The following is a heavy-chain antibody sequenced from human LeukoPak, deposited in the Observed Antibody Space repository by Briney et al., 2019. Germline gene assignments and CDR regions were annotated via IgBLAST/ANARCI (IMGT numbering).Heavy chain of an antibody. CDR2: ISSSSSYI. CDR1: GFTLSSYS. V-gene: IGHV3-21*01. CDR3: ARRYSSVFGYPKYYFDY. J-gene: IGHJ4*02. Sequence: PGGSLRLSCAASGFTLSSYSMNWVRQAPGKGLEWVSSISSSSSYIYYADSVKGRFTISRDNAKNSLYLQMNSLRAEDTAVYYCARRYSSVFGYPKYYFDYWGQGTLVTVSS. D-gene: IGHD3-3*01.